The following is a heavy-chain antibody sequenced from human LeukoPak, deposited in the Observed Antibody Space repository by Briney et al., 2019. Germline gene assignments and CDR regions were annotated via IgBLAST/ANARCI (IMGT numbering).Heavy chain of an antibody. Sequence: GGSLRLSCAASGFTVSRNYMSWVRQAPGKGLVWVSVIYSGGSTYYADSVKGRFTISRDNSKNTLYLQMNSLRAEDTAVYYCARDLTLFNHSYGFYWYFDVWGRGTLVTVSS. J-gene: IGHJ2*01. CDR2: IYSGGST. CDR1: GFTVSRNY. D-gene: IGHD5-18*01. CDR3: ARDLTLFNHSYGFYWYFDV. V-gene: IGHV3-66*01.